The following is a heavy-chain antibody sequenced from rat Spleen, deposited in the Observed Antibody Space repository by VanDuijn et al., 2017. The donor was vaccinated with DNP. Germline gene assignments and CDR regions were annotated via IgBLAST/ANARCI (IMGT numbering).Heavy chain of an antibody. CDR3: TREQHFHFDY. V-gene: IGHV5-25*01. J-gene: IGHJ2*01. CDR1: GFTFSNYY. CDR2: ISHSDGTT. Sequence: EVQLVESGGDLVQPGRSMKLSCAASGFTFSNYYMAWVRQAPKQGLEWVAMISHSDGTTYYPDSVKGRFTISRDNAKNSLFLQLNSLKSDDTATYYCTREQHFHFDYWGQGVMVTVSS.